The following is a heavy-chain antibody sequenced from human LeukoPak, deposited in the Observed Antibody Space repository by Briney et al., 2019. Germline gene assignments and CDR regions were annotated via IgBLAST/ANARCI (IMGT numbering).Heavy chain of an antibody. D-gene: IGHD6-13*01. V-gene: IGHV3-48*03. Sequence: GGSLRLSCAAPGFTFSSYEMNWVRQAPGKGLEWVSYISSSGSTIYYADSVKGRFTISRDNAKNSLYLQMNSLRAEDTAVYYCARFRIAAAGSWFDPWGQGTLVTVSS. CDR2: ISSSGSTI. J-gene: IGHJ5*02. CDR3: ARFRIAAAGSWFDP. CDR1: GFTFSSYE.